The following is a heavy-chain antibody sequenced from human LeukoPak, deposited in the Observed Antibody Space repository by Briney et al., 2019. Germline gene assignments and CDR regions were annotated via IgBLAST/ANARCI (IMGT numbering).Heavy chain of an antibody. J-gene: IGHJ4*02. CDR2: ISSSGSTI. Sequence: QPGGSLRLSCAASGFTFSSCEMNCVRQAPGKGLEWVSYISSSGSTIYYADSVKGRFTISRDNAKNSLYLQMNSLRAEDTAVYYCARGRVGACDYWGQGTLVTVSS. CDR3: ARGRVGACDY. D-gene: IGHD1-26*01. CDR1: GFTFSSCE. V-gene: IGHV3-48*03.